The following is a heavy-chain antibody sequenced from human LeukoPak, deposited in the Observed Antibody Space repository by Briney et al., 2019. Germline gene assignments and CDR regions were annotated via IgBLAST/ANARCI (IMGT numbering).Heavy chain of an antibody. CDR1: GGSISSSSYY. D-gene: IGHD4-17*01. J-gene: IGHJ3*02. CDR2: IYYSGST. V-gene: IGHV4-39*01. CDR3: ARLSTVTTLHAFDI. Sequence: PSETLSLTCTVSGGSISSSSYYWGWIRQPQGKGLEWIGSIYYSGSTYYNPSLKSRITISVDTSKNQFSLKLSSVTAADTAVYYCARLSTVTTLHAFDIWGQGTMVTVSS.